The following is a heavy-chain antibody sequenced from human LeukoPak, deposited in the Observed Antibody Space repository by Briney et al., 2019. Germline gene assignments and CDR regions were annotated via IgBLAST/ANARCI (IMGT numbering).Heavy chain of an antibody. D-gene: IGHD2-15*01. CDR2: INTNTGNP. CDR1: GYTFTSYA. CDR3: ARTHCSGGSCYSGRWFDP. Sequence: ASVKVSCKASGYTFTSYAMNWVRQAPGQGLEWMGWINTNTGNPTYAQGFTGRFVFSLDTSVGTAYLQISSLKAEDTAVYYCARTHCSGGSCYSGRWFDPWGQGTLVTVSS. J-gene: IGHJ5*02. V-gene: IGHV7-4-1*02.